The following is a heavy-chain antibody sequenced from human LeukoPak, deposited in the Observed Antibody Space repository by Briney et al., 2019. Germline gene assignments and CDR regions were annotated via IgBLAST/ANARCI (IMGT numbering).Heavy chain of an antibody. Sequence: GGSLRLSCAASGFTFSSYEMNWVRQAPGKGLEWVSYISSSGSNIYYADSVKGRFTIFRDNAKNSLYLQMKNLRAEDTAVYYCVINDYWGQGTLVTVSS. V-gene: IGHV3-48*03. CDR1: GFTFSSYE. CDR2: ISSSGSNI. D-gene: IGHD2/OR15-2a*01. J-gene: IGHJ4*02. CDR3: VINDY.